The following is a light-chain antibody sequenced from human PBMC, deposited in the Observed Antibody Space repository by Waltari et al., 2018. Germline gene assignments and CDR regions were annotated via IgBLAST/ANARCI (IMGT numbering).Light chain of an antibody. CDR3: CSYAGLGIYV. CDR2: EVT. CDR1: SSDDGNYNL. J-gene: IGLJ1*01. Sequence: QSGLTQPASVSGSPGQSITISCTGTSSDDGNYNLVSCYQQYPGKAPKPLVYEVTRRSSGVSDRFSGSKSGNTASLTIYWLQSEDEADYYCCSYAGLGIYVFGTGTKVTVL. V-gene: IGLV2-23*02.